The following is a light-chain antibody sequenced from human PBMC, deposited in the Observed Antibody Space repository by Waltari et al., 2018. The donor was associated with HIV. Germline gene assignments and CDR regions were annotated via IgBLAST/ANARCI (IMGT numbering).Light chain of an antibody. CDR2: AAS. Sequence: DIQMTQSPSSVSASVGDRVTITCWASQGISRWLAWYQHKPGKAPKLLIYAASSLQSGVPSRFSGSGSGTDFTLTISSLQPEDFATYYCQQANSFPPSFGQGTKLEIK. J-gene: IGKJ2*01. CDR1: QGISRW. V-gene: IGKV1-12*01. CDR3: QQANSFPPS.